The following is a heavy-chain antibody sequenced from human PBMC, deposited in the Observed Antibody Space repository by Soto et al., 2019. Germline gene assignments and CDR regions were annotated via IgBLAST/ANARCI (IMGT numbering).Heavy chain of an antibody. CDR1: GNTFTYRY. Sequence: QMQLVQSGAEVKKTGSSVTVSCKALGNTFTYRYLHWVRQAPGQALEWMGWITPFSGDVHYAQKFQERVTITRDRSINTAYMQMSSLRSEDTAMYFCAGGGAGPGPFTWELPDHWGQGTLVTVSS. CDR3: AGGGAGPGPFTWELPDH. CDR2: ITPFSGDV. J-gene: IGHJ4*02. D-gene: IGHD1-26*01. V-gene: IGHV1-45*02.